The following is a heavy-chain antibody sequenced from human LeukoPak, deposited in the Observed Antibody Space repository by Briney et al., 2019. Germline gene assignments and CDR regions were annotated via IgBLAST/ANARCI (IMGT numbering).Heavy chain of an antibody. Sequence: GASVKVSCKASGYTFTSYAMHWVRQAPGQRLEWMGWINAGNGNTKYSQKFQGRVTITRDTSASTAYMELSSLRSEDTAVYYCARDGIVVLDWSGYYTVGTWFDPWGQGTLVTVSS. CDR3: ARDGIVVLDWSGYYTVGTWFDP. J-gene: IGHJ5*02. CDR2: INAGNGNT. V-gene: IGHV1-3*01. D-gene: IGHD3-3*01. CDR1: GYTFTSYA.